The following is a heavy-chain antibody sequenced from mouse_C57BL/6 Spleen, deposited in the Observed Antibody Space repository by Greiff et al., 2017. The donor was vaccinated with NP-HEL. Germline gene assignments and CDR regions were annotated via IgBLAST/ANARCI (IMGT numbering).Heavy chain of an antibody. CDR2: IDPEDGAT. V-gene: IGHV14-2*01. Sequence: EVQLQQSGAELVKPGASVKLSCTASGFNIKDYYMHWVKQRTEQGLEWIGRIDPEDGATKYAPKFQGKDTITAETSSKTAYLQLSSLTSEDTAVYYCATPLTDDYFDYWGQGTTLTVSS. J-gene: IGHJ2*01. D-gene: IGHD4-1*01. CDR3: ATPLTDDYFDY. CDR1: GFNIKDYY.